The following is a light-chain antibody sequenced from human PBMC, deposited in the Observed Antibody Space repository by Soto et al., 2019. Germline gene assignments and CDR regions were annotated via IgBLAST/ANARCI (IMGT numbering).Light chain of an antibody. V-gene: IGKV3-20*01. CDR2: GTS. J-gene: IGKJ4*01. Sequence: EIVLTQSPGTLSLSPGETATLSCRASQTIGRNYLAWYQQKPGQAPRLLIFGTSTRATGIPDRFSGSGSGTDFTLSIRRLETEDFAVYYGQQYASSPLLTVGGGTKVDIK. CDR1: QTIGRNY. CDR3: QQYASSPLLT.